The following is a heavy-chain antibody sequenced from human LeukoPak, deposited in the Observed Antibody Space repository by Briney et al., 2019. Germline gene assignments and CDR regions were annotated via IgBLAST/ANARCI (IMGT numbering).Heavy chain of an antibody. CDR1: GYTXTGYY. J-gene: IGHJ3*01. V-gene: IGHV1-2*02. CDR3: ARTFYDTLDSDAFDF. D-gene: IGHD2/OR15-2a*01. CDR2: INPDSGGT. Sequence: ASVTVSCKASGYTXTGYYMHWVRQAPGQGLEWMGWINPDSGGTNNAQKFQGRVTMTRDTSISTAYMELSRLRSDDTAVYYCARTFYDTLDSDAFDFWGQGTMVIASS.